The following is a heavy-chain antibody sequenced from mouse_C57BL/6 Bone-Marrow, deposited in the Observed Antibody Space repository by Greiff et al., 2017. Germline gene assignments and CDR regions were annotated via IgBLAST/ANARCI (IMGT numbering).Heavy chain of an antibody. CDR1: GFSFNTYA. J-gene: IGHJ3*01. CDR3: VRRQAYYSDWGFAY. D-gene: IGHD2-12*01. V-gene: IGHV10-1*01. Sequence: EVKLVESGGGLVQPKGSLKLSCAASGFSFNTYAMNWVRQAPGKGLEWVARIRSKSNNYATYYADSVKDRFTISRNASESMLYLQMNKLKTEDTAMYYCVRRQAYYSDWGFAYWGQGTLVTVSA. CDR2: IRSKSNNYAT.